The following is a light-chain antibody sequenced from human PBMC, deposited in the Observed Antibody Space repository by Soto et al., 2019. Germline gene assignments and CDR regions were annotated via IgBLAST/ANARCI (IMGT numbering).Light chain of an antibody. CDR3: QQYENLPSIT. CDR2: DAS. V-gene: IGKV1-33*01. CDR1: QDISNY. Sequence: DLQMTQSPSSLSASVGDRVTITCQASQDISNYLNWYQQKPGKAHKLLIYDASNLETGVPSRFSRSRSGTDFTFTISNLQPEDIATYYCQQYENLPSITFGQGTRLEIK. J-gene: IGKJ5*01.